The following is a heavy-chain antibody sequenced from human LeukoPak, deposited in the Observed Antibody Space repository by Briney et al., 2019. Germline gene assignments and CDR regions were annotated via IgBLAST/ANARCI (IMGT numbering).Heavy chain of an antibody. CDR1: GFTFISYA. CDR2: ISSNGGST. CDR3: ARGATTTYYYYGMDV. D-gene: IGHD1-26*01. J-gene: IGHJ6*02. Sequence: GGSLRLSCAASGFTFISYAMHWVRQAPGKELEDVSAISSNGGSTYYANSVKGRFTISRENSKNTLYLQMGSLRAEDMAVYYCARGATTTYYYYGMDVWGQGTTVTVSS. V-gene: IGHV3-64*01.